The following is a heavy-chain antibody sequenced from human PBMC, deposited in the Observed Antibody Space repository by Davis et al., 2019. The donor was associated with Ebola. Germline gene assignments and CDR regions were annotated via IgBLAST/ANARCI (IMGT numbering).Heavy chain of an antibody. CDR2: ISISGTYI. Sequence: GESLKISCAASGLTFNSHAMNWVRQAPGKGLEWVSSISISGTYIYYADSVKGRFTISRDNVKNSLYLQMNSLRAEDTAVYYCAVLPYSGIYGWGQGTPVTVSS. V-gene: IGHV3-21*01. J-gene: IGHJ4*02. D-gene: IGHD1-26*01. CDR1: GLTFNSHA. CDR3: AVLPYSGIYG.